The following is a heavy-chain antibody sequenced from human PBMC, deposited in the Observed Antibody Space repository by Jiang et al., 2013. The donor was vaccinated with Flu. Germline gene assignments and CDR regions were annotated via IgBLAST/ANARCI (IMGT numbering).Heavy chain of an antibody. D-gene: IGHD1-14*01. CDR1: GGSISSYY. Sequence: GPGLVKPSETLSLTCTVSGGSISSYYWSWIRQPPGRDWSGLGSIYYSGSTNYNPSLKSRVTISVDTSKNQFSLKLSSVTAADTAVYYCARVTFFPEYYFDYWGQGTLSPSPQ. V-gene: IGHV4-59*01. CDR3: ARVTFFPEYYFDY. J-gene: IGHJ4*02. CDR2: IYYSGST.